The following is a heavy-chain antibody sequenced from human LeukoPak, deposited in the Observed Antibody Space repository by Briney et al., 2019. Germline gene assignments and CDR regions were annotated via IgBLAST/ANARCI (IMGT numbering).Heavy chain of an antibody. CDR1: GYSFTSYW. J-gene: IGHJ5*02. D-gene: IGHD6-13*01. Sequence: GESLRIPCKGFGYSFTSYWINWVRQMPGKGLEWMGRIEPSDSYNNYRPSFQGHVTISADKPISTAYLQWSSLEASDTAMYYCARETAARINWFDPWGQGTLVTVSS. CDR3: ARETAARINWFDP. CDR2: IEPSDSYN. V-gene: IGHV5-10-1*01.